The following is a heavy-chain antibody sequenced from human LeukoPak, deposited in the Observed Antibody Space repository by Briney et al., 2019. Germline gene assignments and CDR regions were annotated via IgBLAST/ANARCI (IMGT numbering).Heavy chain of an antibody. D-gene: IGHD5-24*01. CDR3: ASRWLQ. V-gene: IGHV3-30*04. CDR2: ISYDGSNK. CDR1: GFTFSSYA. Sequence: GGSLRLSCAASGFTFSSYAMHWVRQAPGKGLEWVAVISYDGSNKYYADSVKGRFTISRDNAKNSLYLQMNSLRAEDTAVYYCASRWLQWGQGTLVTVSS. J-gene: IGHJ4*02.